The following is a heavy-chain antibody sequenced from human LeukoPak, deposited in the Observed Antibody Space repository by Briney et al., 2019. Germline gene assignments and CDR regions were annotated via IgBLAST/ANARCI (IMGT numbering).Heavy chain of an antibody. CDR2: ISASGGST. J-gene: IGHJ6*03. V-gene: IGHV3-23*01. Sequence: PGGSLRLSCAASGFTLSSYAMSWVRQAPGKGLEWVSSISASGGSTNYADSVKGRFTISRDNSKNTVYLQMNSLRAEDTAVYYCAKVMKGSERLTMVRGDIIKTAGLYYMDVWGKGTTVTVSS. D-gene: IGHD3-10*01. CDR3: AKVMKGSERLTMVRGDIIKTAGLYYMDV. CDR1: GFTLSSYA.